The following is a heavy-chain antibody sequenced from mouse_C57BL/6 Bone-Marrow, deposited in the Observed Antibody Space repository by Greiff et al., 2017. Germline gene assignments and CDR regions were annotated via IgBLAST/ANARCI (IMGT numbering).Heavy chain of an antibody. V-gene: IGHV1-53*01. J-gene: IGHJ2*01. CDR1: GYTFTSYW. Sequence: VQLQQPGTELVKPGASVKLSCKASGYTFTSYWMHWVQQTPGQGLEWIGIISPSNGGTNYTEKFTSKDTLTVDKSTSTDYMQLSSLTSEDSAVNYCARESSSDALSGFDYWGQGTTLTVSS. CDR3: ARESSSDALSGFDY. CDR2: ISPSNGGT. D-gene: IGHD1-1*01.